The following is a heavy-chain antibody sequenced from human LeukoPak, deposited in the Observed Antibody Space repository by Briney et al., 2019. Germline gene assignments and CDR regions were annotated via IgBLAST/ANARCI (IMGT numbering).Heavy chain of an antibody. J-gene: IGHJ4*02. Sequence: SETLSLTCTVSGYSISSGSYYWSWIRQPAGKGLEWIGRLYSSGTTNYNPSLKSRVSMSVDTSKNQFSLMLSSVTAADTAVYYCARVKWELLAGPFEYWGQGTLVTVSS. V-gene: IGHV4-61*02. CDR3: ARVKWELLAGPFEY. CDR2: LYSSGTT. CDR1: GYSISSGSYY. D-gene: IGHD1-26*01.